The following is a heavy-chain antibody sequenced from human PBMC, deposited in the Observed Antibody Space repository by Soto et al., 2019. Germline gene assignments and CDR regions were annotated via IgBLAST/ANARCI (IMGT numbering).Heavy chain of an antibody. CDR3: ARGPQPYYYDSRNGFDP. D-gene: IGHD3-22*01. CDR2: IYYSGST. J-gene: IGHJ5*02. V-gene: IGHV4-61*01. Sequence: PWETLSLTCTVSGGSVSSGSYYWSWIRQPPGKGLEWIGYIYYSGSTNYNPSLKSRVTISVDTSKNQFSLKLSSVTAADTAVYYCARGPQPYYYDSRNGFDPWGQGTLVTVSS. CDR1: GGSVSSGSYY.